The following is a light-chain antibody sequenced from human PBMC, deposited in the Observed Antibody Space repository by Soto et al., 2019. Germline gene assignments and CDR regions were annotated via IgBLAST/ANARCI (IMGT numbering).Light chain of an antibody. V-gene: IGLV2-14*01. CDR3: ISYTSDDVSYV. CDR2: EVS. Sequence: ALTQPASVSGTPGQPITISCTGSNSDVGIYDFVSWYQHHPGRAPKLIVSEVSHRPSGVSNRFSGSKSGNTASLTISGLQSEDEAHYYCISYTSDDVSYVFGTGTKVTVL. J-gene: IGLJ1*01. CDR1: NSDVGIYDF.